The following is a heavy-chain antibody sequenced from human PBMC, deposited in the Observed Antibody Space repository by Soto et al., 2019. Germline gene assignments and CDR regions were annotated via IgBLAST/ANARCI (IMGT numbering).Heavy chain of an antibody. CDR2: IYFSGST. CDR1: GGSISDYY. CDR3: ARQGYSDWGSNTFAY. J-gene: IGHJ4*02. D-gene: IGHD3-10*01. Sequence: PSETLSLTCTVSGGSISDYYWPWIRQPPGKGLEWIGYIYFSGSTNYNPSLKRRVTISLDTSETQFSLKLSSVTAADTAVYYCARQGYSDWGSNTFAYWGQGTLVTVSS. V-gene: IGHV4-59*01.